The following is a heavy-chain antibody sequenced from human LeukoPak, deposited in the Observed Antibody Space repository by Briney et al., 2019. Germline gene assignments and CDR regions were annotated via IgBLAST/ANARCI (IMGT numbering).Heavy chain of an antibody. CDR2: INHSGST. CDR1: GGSFSGYY. CDR3: ARRRRSYYYGSGIDY. D-gene: IGHD3-10*01. J-gene: IGHJ4*02. V-gene: IGHV4-34*01. Sequence: SETMSLTCAVYGGSFSGYYWSWIRQPPGKGLEWIGEINHSGSTNYNPSLKSRVTISVDTSKNQFSLKLSSVTAADTAVYYCARRRRSYYYGSGIDYWGQGTLVTVSS.